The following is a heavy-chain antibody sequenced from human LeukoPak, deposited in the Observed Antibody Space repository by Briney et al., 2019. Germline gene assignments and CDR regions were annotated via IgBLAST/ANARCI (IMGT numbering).Heavy chain of an antibody. V-gene: IGHV3-53*01. CDR2: IYSGGST. D-gene: IGHD6-19*01. CDR3: ARGYSSGWFTPSRNYYYGMDV. CDR1: GFAVSSNY. Sequence: QPGGSLRLSCAASGFAVSSNYMSWVRQAPGKGLEWVSVIYSGGSTYYADSVKGRFTISRDNSKNTLYLQMNSLRAEDTAVYYCARGYSSGWFTPSRNYYYGMDVWGQGTTVTVSS. J-gene: IGHJ6*02.